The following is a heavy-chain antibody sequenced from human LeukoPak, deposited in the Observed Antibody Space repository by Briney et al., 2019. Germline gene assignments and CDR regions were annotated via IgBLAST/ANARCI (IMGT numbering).Heavy chain of an antibody. J-gene: IGHJ4*02. CDR3: ARGGGNRDGYNR. CDR2: ISYDGSNK. V-gene: IGHV3-30-3*01. CDR1: GFTFSSYA. D-gene: IGHD5-24*01. Sequence: GRSLRLSCAASGFTFSSYAMYWIRQAPGKGLEWVAVISYDGSNKYYADSVKGRFTISRDNSKNTPYLQMNSLRAEDTAVYYCARGGGNRDGYNRWGQGTLVTVSS.